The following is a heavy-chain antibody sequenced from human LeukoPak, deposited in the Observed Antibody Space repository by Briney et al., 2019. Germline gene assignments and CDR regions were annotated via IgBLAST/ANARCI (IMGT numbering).Heavy chain of an antibody. V-gene: IGHV4-34*01. D-gene: IGHD3-22*01. Sequence: SETLSLTCAVYGGSFSGYYWSCICDPPGKGLEWIGEIYHSGSTNHNPSLKNRVTISLDTSKNQVSLTLSSVTAADTAVYYCARHLFRSGYIRNWGQGTLVTVSS. CDR2: IYHSGST. CDR3: ARHLFRSGYIRN. CDR1: GGSFSGYY. J-gene: IGHJ4*02.